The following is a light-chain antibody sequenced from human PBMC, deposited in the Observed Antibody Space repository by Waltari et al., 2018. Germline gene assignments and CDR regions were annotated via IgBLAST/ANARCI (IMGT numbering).Light chain of an antibody. J-gene: IGLJ1*01. CDR2: DVN. Sequence: QSALTQPRSVSGSPGQSVPTSCTGTTSDVGGHNYVSWYQQHPGKAPKLMIYDVNKRPSGVPDRFSGSKSGNTASLTISGLQGEDEADYYCYSYAGSASFVFGTGTEIIVL. V-gene: IGLV2-11*01. CDR1: TSDVGGHNY. CDR3: YSYAGSASFV.